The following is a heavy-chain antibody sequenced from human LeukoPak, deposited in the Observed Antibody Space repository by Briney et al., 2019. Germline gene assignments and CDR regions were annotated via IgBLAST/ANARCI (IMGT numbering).Heavy chain of an antibody. Sequence: ASVKVSCKASGGTFSRYAINWVRQAPGQGLEWMGGIIPIFGTANYAQKFQGRVTITADESTSTAYMELSSLRSEDTAVYYCARAEACSGSSCYIFDPWGQGTLVTVSS. V-gene: IGHV1-69*13. CDR1: GGTFSRYA. J-gene: IGHJ5*02. CDR2: IIPIFGTA. D-gene: IGHD2-15*01. CDR3: ARAEACSGSSCYIFDP.